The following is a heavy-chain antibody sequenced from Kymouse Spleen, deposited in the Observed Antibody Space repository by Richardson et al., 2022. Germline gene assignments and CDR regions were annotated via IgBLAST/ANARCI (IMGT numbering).Heavy chain of an antibody. V-gene: IGHV4-39*01. D-gene: IGHD6-19*01. Sequence: QLQLQESGPGLVKPSETLSLTCTVSGGSISSSSYYWGWIRQPPGKGLEWIGSIYYSGSTYYNPSLKSRVTISVDTSKNQFSLKLSSVTAADTAVYYCARGVTVAGTRYWGQGTLVTVSS. CDR2: IYYSGST. J-gene: IGHJ4*02. CDR3: ARGVTVAGTRY. CDR1: GGSISSSSYY.